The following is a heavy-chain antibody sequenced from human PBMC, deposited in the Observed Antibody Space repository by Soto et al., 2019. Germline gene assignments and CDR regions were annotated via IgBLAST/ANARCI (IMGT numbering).Heavy chain of an antibody. CDR2: INAGNGNT. CDR3: ARGDATKIVVTTNYAMDV. V-gene: IGHV1-3*01. J-gene: IGHJ6*01. Sequence: ASVKVSCKASGYTFTSYAMHWVRQAPGQRLEWMGWINAGNGNTKYSQKFQGRVTITTDKSASTVYMELSSLRSEDTAVYYCARGDATKIVVTTNYAMDVWGQGTTVNVAS. CDR1: GYTFTSYA. D-gene: IGHD4-17*01.